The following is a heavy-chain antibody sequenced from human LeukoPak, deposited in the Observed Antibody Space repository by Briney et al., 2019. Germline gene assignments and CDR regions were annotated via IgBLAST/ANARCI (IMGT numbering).Heavy chain of an antibody. V-gene: IGHV3-21*01. CDR1: GFTFSSYS. CDR2: ISSSSSYI. J-gene: IGHJ3*02. D-gene: IGHD3-22*01. Sequence: PGGSLRLSCAASGFTFSSYSMNWVRQAPGKGLEWVSSISSSSSYIYYADSVKGRFTISRDNAKNSLYLQMNSLRAEDTAVCYCARMDHYYDSSGYPYDAFDIWGQGTMVTVSS. CDR3: ARMDHYYDSSGYPYDAFDI.